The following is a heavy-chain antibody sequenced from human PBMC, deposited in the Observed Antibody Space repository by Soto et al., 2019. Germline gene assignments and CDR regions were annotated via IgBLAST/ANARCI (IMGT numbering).Heavy chain of an antibody. CDR2: ITSKSTTI. Sequence: PGGSLRLCCAASGFTFTSYSMNWVRQAPRQGLEWVSYITSKSTTIKYADSVKGRFTVSRDNAKNSLYLQLNSLRDEDTAVYYCAREMGACSDSSCYPGPYDSWGQGTLVTVSS. D-gene: IGHD3-16*01. CDR1: GFTFTSYS. CDR3: AREMGACSDSSCYPGPYDS. V-gene: IGHV3-48*02. J-gene: IGHJ5*02.